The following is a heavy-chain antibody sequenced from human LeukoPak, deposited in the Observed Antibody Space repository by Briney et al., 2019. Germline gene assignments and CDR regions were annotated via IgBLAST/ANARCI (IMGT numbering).Heavy chain of an antibody. CDR3: ARGGSYDILTGYYRSLWY. D-gene: IGHD3-9*01. Sequence: PSETLSLTCAVYGGSFSGYYWSWIRQPPGKGLEWIGEINHSGSTNYNPSLKSRVTISADTSKNQFSLKLSSVTAADTAVYYCARGGSYDILTGYYRSLWYWGQGTLVTVSS. CDR1: GGSFSGYY. V-gene: IGHV4-34*01. J-gene: IGHJ4*02. CDR2: INHSGST.